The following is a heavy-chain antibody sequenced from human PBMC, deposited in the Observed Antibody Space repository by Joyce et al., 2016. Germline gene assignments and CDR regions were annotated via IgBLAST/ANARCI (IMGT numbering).Heavy chain of an antibody. V-gene: IGHV3-74*03. CDR1: GFTFSNAG. Sequence: EVLLVESGGGLVQPGGSLRLSCEASGFTFSNAGRHWVRQAPGKGLVWVSRIKTDGSSAKYADPVKGRFTISRDNAKNTLYLQMNSLRVEDTAVYYCARGHLTGYCRDYWGQGTLVTVSS. D-gene: IGHD3-9*01. J-gene: IGHJ4*02. CDR3: ARGHLTGYCRDY. CDR2: IKTDGSSA.